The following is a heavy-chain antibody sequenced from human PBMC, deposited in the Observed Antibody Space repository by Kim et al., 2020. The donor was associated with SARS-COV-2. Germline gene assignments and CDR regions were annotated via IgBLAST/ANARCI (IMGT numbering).Heavy chain of an antibody. CDR2: GK. V-gene: IGHV3-7*03. J-gene: IGHJ4*02. D-gene: IGHD1-1*01. CDR3: ATASRGTPIDY. Sequence: GKYYVDSVKGRFTITRDNAKNSLYLQMNSLRVGDTAVYYCATASRGTPIDYWGQGTLVTVSS.